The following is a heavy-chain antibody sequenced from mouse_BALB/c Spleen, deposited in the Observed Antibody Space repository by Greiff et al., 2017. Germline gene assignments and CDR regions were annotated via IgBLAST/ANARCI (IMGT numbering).Heavy chain of an antibody. Sequence: EVMLVESGGGLVKPGGSLKLSCAASGFTFSSYAMSWVRQTPEKRLEWVASISSGGSTYYPDSVKGRFTISRDNARNILYLQMSSLRSEDTAMYYCAKATFYYFDYWGQGTTLTVSS. CDR3: AKATFYYFDY. CDR1: GFTFSSYA. CDR2: ISSGGST. D-gene: IGHD2-1*01. V-gene: IGHV5-6-5*01. J-gene: IGHJ2*01.